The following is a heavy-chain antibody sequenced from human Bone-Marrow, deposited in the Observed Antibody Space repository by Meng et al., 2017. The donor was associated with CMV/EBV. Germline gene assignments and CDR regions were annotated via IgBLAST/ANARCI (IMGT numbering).Heavy chain of an antibody. CDR3: ARGESGYVYY. Sequence: SETLSPTCTVSGYSISSGYYWGWIRQPPGKGLEWIGRIYHSGSTYYNPSLKSRVTISVDTSKNQFSLKLSYVTAADTAVYYCARGESGYVYYWGQGTLVTVSS. V-gene: IGHV4-38-2*02. J-gene: IGHJ4*02. CDR1: GYSISSGYY. CDR2: IYHSGST. D-gene: IGHD3-16*01.